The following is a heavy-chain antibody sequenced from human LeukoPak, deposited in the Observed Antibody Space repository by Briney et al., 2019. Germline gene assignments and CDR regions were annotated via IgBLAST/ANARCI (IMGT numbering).Heavy chain of an antibody. D-gene: IGHD3-10*01. V-gene: IGHV1-2*02. J-gene: IGHJ4*02. CDR3: ARDRDYGSGIFAY. CDR1: GYTFTGYY. Sequence: ASLKVSCKASGYTFTGYYMHWVRQAPGQGLEWMGWINPNSGGTNYAQKFQGRVTMTRDTSISTAYMELHRLRSDDTAVYYCARDRDYGSGIFAYWGQGTLVTVSS. CDR2: INPNSGGT.